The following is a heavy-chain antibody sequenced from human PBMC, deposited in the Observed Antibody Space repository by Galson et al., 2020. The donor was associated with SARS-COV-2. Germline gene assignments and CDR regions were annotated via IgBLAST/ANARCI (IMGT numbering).Heavy chain of an antibody. D-gene: IGHD3-3*01. CDR3: TTAQGIYDFWSGYYYDY. J-gene: IGHJ4*02. V-gene: IGHV3-15*01. CDR1: GFTFGNAW. CDR2: IKSKTDGGTT. Sequence: GESLKISCAASGFTFGNAWMSWVRQAPGKGLEWVGRIKSKTDGGTTDYAAPVKGRFTISRDDSKNTLYLQMNSLKTEDTAVYYCTTAQGIYDFWSGYYYDYWGQGTLVTVSS.